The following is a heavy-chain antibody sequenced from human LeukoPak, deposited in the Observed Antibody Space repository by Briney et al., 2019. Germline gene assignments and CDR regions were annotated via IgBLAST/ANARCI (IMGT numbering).Heavy chain of an antibody. V-gene: IGHV3-48*01. J-gene: IGHJ5*02. Sequence: GRSLRLSSAPSRFTFTIDSINSGPQAPAKRVEGGSYISIGSSTIYYAHSVKGRFPISRANAKKPLYLQMNRLRAEDTAMYYCARFTRGFDPWGQGTLVTVSS. CDR1: RFTFTIDS. CDR3: ARFTRGFDP. CDR2: ISIGSSTI.